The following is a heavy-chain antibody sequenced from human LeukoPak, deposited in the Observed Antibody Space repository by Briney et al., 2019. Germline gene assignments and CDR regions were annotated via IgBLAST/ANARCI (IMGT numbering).Heavy chain of an antibody. J-gene: IGHJ5*02. CDR1: GGSISSGSFY. CDR3: AITPRPKNIFDP. D-gene: IGHD6-6*01. Sequence: SSETLSLTCSVSGGSISSGSFYWAWIRQPPGKGLEWIASIHYNGNAFYNPSLKSRVTISIDTSENQFSLKLKSLTAADTAVYFCAITPRPKNIFDPWGQGTLVTVSS. V-gene: IGHV4-39*07. CDR2: IHYNGNA.